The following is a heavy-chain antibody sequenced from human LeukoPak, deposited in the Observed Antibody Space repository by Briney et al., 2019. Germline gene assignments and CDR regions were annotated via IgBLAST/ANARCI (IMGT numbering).Heavy chain of an antibody. Sequence: SETLSLTCAVYGGSFSGYYWSWIRQPPGKGLEWIGEINHSGSTNYNPSLKSRVTISVDTSKNQFSLKPSSVTAADTAVYYCARGGPLTIFGVVIDRGVYYYMDVWGKGTTVTVSS. V-gene: IGHV4-34*01. J-gene: IGHJ6*03. CDR1: GGSFSGYY. CDR2: INHSGST. D-gene: IGHD3-3*01. CDR3: ARGGPLTIFGVVIDRGVYYYMDV.